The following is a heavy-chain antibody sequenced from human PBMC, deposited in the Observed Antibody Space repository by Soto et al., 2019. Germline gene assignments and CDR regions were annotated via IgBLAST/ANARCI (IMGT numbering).Heavy chain of an antibody. D-gene: IGHD6-19*01. V-gene: IGHV1-2*02. J-gene: IGHJ6*02. Sequence: QVQLVQSGAEVKKPGASVKVSYKASGYTFTDYYMHWVRQAPGQGLEWMGWINPNSGGTNYAQKFQGRVTMTRDTSISTAYMELNRLRSDDTAVYYCARDQSPSRGWTGMDVWGQGTTVTVSS. CDR1: GYTFTDYY. CDR2: INPNSGGT. CDR3: ARDQSPSRGWTGMDV.